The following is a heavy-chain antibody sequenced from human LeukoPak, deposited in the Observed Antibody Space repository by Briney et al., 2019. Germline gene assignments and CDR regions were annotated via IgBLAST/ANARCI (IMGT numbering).Heavy chain of an antibody. V-gene: IGHV3-30*18. CDR1: GFTFSSYA. CDR3: AKDGRSGSFLTGFES. J-gene: IGHJ4*02. CDR2: ISYDGDNK. Sequence: GRSLRLSCAASGFTFSSYAIHWGRQAPGKGLEWVAVISYDGDNKYSADSVKGRFTISRDNSKNTLYLQMNTVRVEDTAVYYCAKDGRSGSFLTGFESWGQGTLVTVSS. D-gene: IGHD1-26*01.